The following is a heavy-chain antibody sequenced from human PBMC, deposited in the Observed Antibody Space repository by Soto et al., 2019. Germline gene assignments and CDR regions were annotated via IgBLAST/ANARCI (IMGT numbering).Heavy chain of an antibody. CDR3: ARDLGDYEDYYYGIDV. D-gene: IGHD4-17*01. CDR2: ISYDGSNK. Sequence: QVQLVESGGGVVQPGRSLRLSCAASGFTFSSYAMHWVRQAPGKGLERVAVISYDGSNKYYADSVKGRFTSSRDNSKNMLYLQMNSLRAEDTAVYYCARDLGDYEDYYYGIDVWGQGGTVTVSS. J-gene: IGHJ6*02. V-gene: IGHV3-30-3*01. CDR1: GFTFSSYA.